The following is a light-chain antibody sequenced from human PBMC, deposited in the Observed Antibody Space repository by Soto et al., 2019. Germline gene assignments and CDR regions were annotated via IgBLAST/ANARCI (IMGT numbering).Light chain of an antibody. CDR1: ISDVGTYDY. V-gene: IGLV2-14*03. CDR2: EVR. J-gene: IGLJ7*02. CDR3: GSHTITNPRD. Sequence: QSALTQPASVSGSPGQSIAISCTGTISDVGTYDYVSWYQQHPNRAPKLMIYEVRNRPSGVSNRFSGSKSVNTATLTISGLQAEDEADYYCGSHTITNPRDFGSGTQHPAL.